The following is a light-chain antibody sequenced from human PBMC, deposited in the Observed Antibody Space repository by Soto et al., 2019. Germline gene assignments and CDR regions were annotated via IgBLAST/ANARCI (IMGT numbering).Light chain of an antibody. CDR2: EGS. Sequence: QSALTQPASVSGSPGKSIAISCTGTSSDVGSYNSVSWYQQHPGKAPKLMIYEGSKRPSGVSDRFSGSKSGNTASLTISGLQAEDEADYYCCSYAGNPYGFGTGTKVTVL. CDR1: SSDVGSYNS. J-gene: IGLJ1*01. V-gene: IGLV2-23*01. CDR3: CSYAGNPYG.